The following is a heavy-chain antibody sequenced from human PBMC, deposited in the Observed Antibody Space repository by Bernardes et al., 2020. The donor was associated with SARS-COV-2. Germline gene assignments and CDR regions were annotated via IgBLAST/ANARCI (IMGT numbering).Heavy chain of an antibody. D-gene: IGHD2-15*01. CDR2: ISTYNGDT. Sequence: ASVKVSCKPSGYTFTMYGISWVRQAPGQGLEWMGWISTYNGDTNYAQKFQGRVTVTTDTSTRTAYLELRSLRSDDTAMYYCARDVRGYCSGGTCYPNYWGQGTLVTISS. V-gene: IGHV1-18*04. CDR1: GYTFTMYG. J-gene: IGHJ4*02. CDR3: ARDVRGYCSGGTCYPNY.